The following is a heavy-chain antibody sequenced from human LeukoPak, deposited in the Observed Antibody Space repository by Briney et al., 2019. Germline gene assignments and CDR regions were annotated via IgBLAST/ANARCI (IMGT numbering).Heavy chain of an antibody. CDR1: GFTFSSYS. V-gene: IGHV3-21*01. CDR3: ARSGWHHFFDY. D-gene: IGHD6-19*01. Sequence: GGSLRLSCAASGFTFSSYSMNWVRQAPGKGLEWVSSISSSSSYIYYTDSVKGRFTISRDNAKNSLYLQMNSLRAEDTAVYYCARSGWHHFFDYWGQGTLVTVSS. CDR2: ISSSSSYI. J-gene: IGHJ4*02.